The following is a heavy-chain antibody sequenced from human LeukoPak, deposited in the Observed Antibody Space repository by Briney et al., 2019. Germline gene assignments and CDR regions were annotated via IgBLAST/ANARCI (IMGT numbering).Heavy chain of an antibody. CDR2: ISSNGGDT. J-gene: IGHJ4*02. CDR3: ARVRSYDSGVYYYDY. Sequence: GGSLRLSCVASGFTFSTYPMHWVRQAPGKGLEYVSAISSNGGDTYYTDSVKGRFTISRDNAKNTLYLQMGSLRAEDMAVYYCARVRSYDSGVYYYDYWGQGTLVTVSS. CDR1: GFTFSTYP. D-gene: IGHD3-22*01. V-gene: IGHV3-64*02.